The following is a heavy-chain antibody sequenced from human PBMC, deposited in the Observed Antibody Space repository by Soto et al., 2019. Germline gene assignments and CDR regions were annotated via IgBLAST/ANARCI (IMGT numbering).Heavy chain of an antibody. J-gene: IGHJ6*02. V-gene: IGHV1-69*01. CDR1: GGTFSSYA. Sequence: QVQLVQSGAEVKKPGSSVKVSCKASGGTFSSYAISWVRQAPGQGLEWMGGIIPIFGTANYAQKFQGRVTITADESTSTAYMELSSLRSEDTAVYYCARDHWGLPAAVYYYYGMDVWGQGTTVTVSS. CDR2: IIPIFGTA. D-gene: IGHD2-2*01. CDR3: ARDHWGLPAAVYYYYGMDV.